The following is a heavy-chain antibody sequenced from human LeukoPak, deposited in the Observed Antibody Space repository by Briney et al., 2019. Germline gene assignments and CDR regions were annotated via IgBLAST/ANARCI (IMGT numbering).Heavy chain of an antibody. Sequence: PGRSLRLSCAASGFTFSSYGMHWVRRAPGKGLEWVAVIWYDGSNKYYADSVKGRFTISRDNSKNTLYLQMNSLRAEDTAVYYCAKGRCSGGSCPNWFDPWGQGTLVTVSS. CDR3: AKGRCSGGSCPNWFDP. CDR2: IWYDGSNK. D-gene: IGHD2-15*01. J-gene: IGHJ5*02. CDR1: GFTFSSYG. V-gene: IGHV3-33*06.